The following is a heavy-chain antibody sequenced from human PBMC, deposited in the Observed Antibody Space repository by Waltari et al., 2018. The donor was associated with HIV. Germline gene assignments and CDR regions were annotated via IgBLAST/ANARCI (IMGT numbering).Heavy chain of an antibody. CDR1: GYTFIYFA. J-gene: IGHJ5*02. Sequence: QVQLVQSGSELKNPGASVKVSCKASGYTFIYFAINWLRQAPGQGLEWMGWINSKTGKPTYVQGFTGRFVFSLDTSATTAHLEISSLKAEDTAVYYCAKTDWEDGSMRGFDPWGQGTLVTVSS. D-gene: IGHD1-26*01. V-gene: IGHV7-4-1*02. CDR3: AKTDWEDGSMRGFDP. CDR2: INSKTGKP.